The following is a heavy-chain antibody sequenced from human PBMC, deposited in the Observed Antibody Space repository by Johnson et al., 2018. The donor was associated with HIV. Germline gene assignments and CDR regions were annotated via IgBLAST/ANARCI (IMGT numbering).Heavy chain of an antibody. D-gene: IGHD3-3*01. V-gene: IGHV3-9*01. Sequence: VQLVESGGGLVQPGRSLRLSCAASGFTFDDYAMHWVRQAPGKGLEWVSGISWNSGSIGYADSVKGRFTISRDNAKNSLYLQMNSLRAEDTAVYYCARLVTIFGVVKGAFDIWGQGTMVTVSS. CDR1: GFTFDDYA. CDR3: ARLVTIFGVVKGAFDI. J-gene: IGHJ3*02. CDR2: ISWNSGSI.